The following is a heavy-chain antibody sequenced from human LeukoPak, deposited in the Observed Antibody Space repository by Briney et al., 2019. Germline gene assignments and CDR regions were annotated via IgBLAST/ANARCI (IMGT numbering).Heavy chain of an antibody. V-gene: IGHV4-39*01. CDR1: GVSIRSSTYY. D-gene: IGHD5-12*01. CDR2: VYYSGST. Sequence: PSETLSLTCTVSGVSIRSSTYYWGWIRQPPGKGLDWIGNVYYSGSTYYNPSLKSRVTLSLDTSKNQISLKLSSVTAADTAVYYCARQAISGYDPPPFDSWGQGTLVTVSS. CDR3: ARQAISGYDPPPFDS. J-gene: IGHJ4*02.